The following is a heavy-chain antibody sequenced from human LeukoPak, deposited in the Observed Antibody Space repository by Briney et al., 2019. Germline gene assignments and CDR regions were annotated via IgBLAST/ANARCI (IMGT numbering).Heavy chain of an antibody. V-gene: IGHV5-10-1*01. J-gene: IGHJ4*02. D-gene: IGHD2-15*01. CDR3: ARLSGVLIDY. Sequence: GESLKISCKGSGYSFTNFWISWVRQVPGKGLEWMGTIDPSDSYTNYSPSFQGHVTISADKSISTAYLQWSSLKASDTAIYYCARLSGVLIDYWGQGTLVTVSS. CDR1: GYSFTNFW. CDR2: IDPSDSYT.